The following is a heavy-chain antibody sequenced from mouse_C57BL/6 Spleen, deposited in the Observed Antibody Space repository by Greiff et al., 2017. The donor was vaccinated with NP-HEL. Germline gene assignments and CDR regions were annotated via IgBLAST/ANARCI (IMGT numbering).Heavy chain of an antibody. D-gene: IGHD1-1*01. CDR3: TYYAPEPYYFDY. CDR1: GYTFTSYW. J-gene: IGHJ2*01. Sequence: VQLQQSGTVLARPGASVKMSCKTSGYTFTSYWMHWVKQRPGQGLEWIGAIYPGNSDTSYNQKFKGKAKLTAVTSASTAYMELSSLTNEDSAVYYCTYYAPEPYYFDYWGQGTTLTVSS. V-gene: IGHV1-5*01. CDR2: IYPGNSDT.